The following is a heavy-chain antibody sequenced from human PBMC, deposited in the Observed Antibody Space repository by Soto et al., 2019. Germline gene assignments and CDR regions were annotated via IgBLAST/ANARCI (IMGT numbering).Heavy chain of an antibody. D-gene: IGHD3-22*01. CDR3: ARDAYYYDSSGYYSDYYYYYGMDV. Sequence: QVQLVESGGGVVQPGRSLRLSCAASGFTFSSYGMHWVRQAPGKGLEWVAVIWNDGSNKYYADSVKGRFTISRDNSKNTLYLQMNSLRAEDTAVYYCARDAYYYDSSGYYSDYYYYYGMDVWGQGTTVTVSS. J-gene: IGHJ6*02. CDR1: GFTFSSYG. CDR2: IWNDGSNK. V-gene: IGHV3-33*01.